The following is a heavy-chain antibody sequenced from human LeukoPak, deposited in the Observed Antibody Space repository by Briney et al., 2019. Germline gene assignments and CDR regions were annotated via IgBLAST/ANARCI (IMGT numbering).Heavy chain of an antibody. D-gene: IGHD4-17*01. Sequence: GGSLRLSCAASGFTFSSYDMHWVRHATGKGLEWVSAIGTAGDTYYPGSVKGRFTISRENAKNSLYLQMNSLRAGDTAVYYCARWGAPYGDYALDYYGMDVWGQGTTVTVSS. CDR2: IGTAGDT. V-gene: IGHV3-13*01. CDR3: ARWGAPYGDYALDYYGMDV. J-gene: IGHJ6*02. CDR1: GFTFSSYD.